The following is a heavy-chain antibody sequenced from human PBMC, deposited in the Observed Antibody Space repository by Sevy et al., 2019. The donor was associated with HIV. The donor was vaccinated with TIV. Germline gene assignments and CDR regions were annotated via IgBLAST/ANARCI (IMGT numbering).Heavy chain of an antibody. Sequence: GGSLRLSCAASGFTFSSYSMNWVSQAPGKGLEWVSSISSSSSYIYYADSVKGRFTISRDNAKNSLYLQMNSLRAEDTAVYYCAGESGSIDYWGQGTLVTVSS. CDR1: GFTFSSYS. D-gene: IGHD5-12*01. CDR2: ISSSSSYI. J-gene: IGHJ4*02. V-gene: IGHV3-21*01. CDR3: AGESGSIDY.